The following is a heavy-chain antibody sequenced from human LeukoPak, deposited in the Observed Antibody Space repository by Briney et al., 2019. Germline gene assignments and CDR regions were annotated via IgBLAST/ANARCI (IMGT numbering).Heavy chain of an antibody. D-gene: IGHD1-26*01. Sequence: SETLSLTCSVSGGSISTYYWSWIRQPPGKGLDWIGYIYYSGSTNYNPSLKSRVTISVDTSKNQFSLKLSSVTAADTAVYYCARSSSSGSYWADYWGQGTLVTVSS. CDR3: ARSSSSGSYWADY. CDR1: GGSISTYY. CDR2: IYYSGST. J-gene: IGHJ4*02. V-gene: IGHV4-59*01.